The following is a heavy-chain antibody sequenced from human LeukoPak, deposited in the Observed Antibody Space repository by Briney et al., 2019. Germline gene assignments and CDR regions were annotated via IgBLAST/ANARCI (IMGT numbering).Heavy chain of an antibody. Sequence: SETLSLTCTVSGGSISSYYWSWIRQPPGKGLEWIRYIYYSGSTNYNPSLKSRVTISVDTSKNQFSLKLSSVTAADTAVYYCARDSFGRDGYNYFDYWGQGTLVTVSS. J-gene: IGHJ4*02. CDR1: GGSISSYY. CDR2: IYYSGST. CDR3: ARDSFGRDGYNYFDY. V-gene: IGHV4-59*01. D-gene: IGHD5-24*01.